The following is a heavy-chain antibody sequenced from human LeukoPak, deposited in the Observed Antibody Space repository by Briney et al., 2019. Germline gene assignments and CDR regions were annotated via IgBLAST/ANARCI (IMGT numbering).Heavy chain of an antibody. V-gene: IGHV3-23*01. Sequence: GGSLRLSCAASGFTFSTYAMSWVRQAPGKGLEWVSGISDSGGTTYYADSVKGRFTISRDNFKNTLYLQLNTLRADDTAVYYCARQVDFSSGWSNWFDPWGQGTLVTVSS. CDR3: ARQVDFSSGWSNWFDP. CDR2: ISDSGGTT. CDR1: GFTFSTYA. J-gene: IGHJ5*02. D-gene: IGHD6-19*01.